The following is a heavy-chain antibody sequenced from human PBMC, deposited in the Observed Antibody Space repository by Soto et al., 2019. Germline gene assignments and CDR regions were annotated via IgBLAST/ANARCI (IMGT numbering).Heavy chain of an antibody. CDR2: ISYSGAT. CDR1: GGSVSGDKNY. CDR3: ATSPRFAFDF. V-gene: IGHV4-61*01. J-gene: IGHJ3*01. D-gene: IGHD3-16*01. Sequence: QVQLQESGPGLVKPPETLSLICTVSGGSVSGDKNYWSWIRQSPGKGLEWIGYISYSGATNYNPSLKSRLTISVDRSKNQFALKLSSVTASDTALYYCATSPRFAFDFWGQGTTVIVSS.